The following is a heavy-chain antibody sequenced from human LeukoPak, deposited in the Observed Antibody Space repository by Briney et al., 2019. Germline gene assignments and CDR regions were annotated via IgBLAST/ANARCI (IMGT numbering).Heavy chain of an antibody. J-gene: IGHJ4*02. Sequence: ASVKVSCKASGYTFYNYAIRWLRQAPGQGLEWMGWINTRTGDTEYSQKFQGRVSITKDTPESTAYMELRSLRSEDMAVYYCARDSGRGWYEFQWGQGTLVTVSS. CDR1: GYTFYNYA. V-gene: IGHV1-3*03. CDR2: INTRTGDT. D-gene: IGHD6-19*01. CDR3: ARDSGRGWYEFQ.